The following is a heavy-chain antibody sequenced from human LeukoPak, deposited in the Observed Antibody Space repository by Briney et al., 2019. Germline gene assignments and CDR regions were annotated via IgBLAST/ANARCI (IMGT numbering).Heavy chain of an antibody. CDR3: AKEARGFDP. CDR2: ISWNSGSI. Sequence: LEWVSGISWNSGSICYAASVKARFTISRDNAKNSLYLQMNSLRAEDTALYYCAKEARGFDPWGQGTLVTVSS. J-gene: IGHJ5*02. V-gene: IGHV3-9*01.